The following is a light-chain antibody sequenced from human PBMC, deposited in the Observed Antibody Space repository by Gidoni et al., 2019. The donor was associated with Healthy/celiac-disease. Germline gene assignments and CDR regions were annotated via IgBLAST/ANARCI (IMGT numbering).Light chain of an antibody. CDR2: SNN. CDR1: SSNIGSNT. V-gene: IGLV1-44*01. CDR3: AAWDDSLNGPV. Sequence: QSVLTQPLSASGTPGQRVTISCSGSSSNIGSNTVNWYQQPPGTAPKLLIYSNNQRPSGVPDRFSGSKSGTSAYLAISGLQSEDEADYYCAAWDDSLNGPVFGGGTKLTVL. J-gene: IGLJ3*02.